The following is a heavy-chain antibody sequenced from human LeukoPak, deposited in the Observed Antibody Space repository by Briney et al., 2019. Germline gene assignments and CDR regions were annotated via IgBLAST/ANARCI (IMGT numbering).Heavy chain of an antibody. Sequence: PSETLSLTYTVSGYSISSGYYWGWIRQPPGKGLEWIGSIYHSGSTYYNPSLKSRVTISVDTSKNQFSLKLSSVTAADTAVYYCARATVTTSNWFDPWGQGTLVTVSS. CDR2: IYHSGST. D-gene: IGHD4-11*01. V-gene: IGHV4-38-2*02. J-gene: IGHJ5*02. CDR3: ARATVTTSNWFDP. CDR1: GYSISSGYY.